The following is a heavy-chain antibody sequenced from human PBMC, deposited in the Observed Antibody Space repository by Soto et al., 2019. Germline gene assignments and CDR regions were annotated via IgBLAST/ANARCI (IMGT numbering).Heavy chain of an antibody. J-gene: IGHJ6*03. CDR1: GGSISSSSYY. V-gene: IGHV4-39*01. CDR3: ARHADYYYLDV. Sequence: ETLSLTCTVSGGSISSSSYYWGWIRQPPGKGLEWIGSIYYSGSTYYNPSLKSRVTISVDTSKNQFSLKLSSVTAADTAVYYCARHADYYYLDVWGKGTTVTVSS. CDR2: IYYSGST.